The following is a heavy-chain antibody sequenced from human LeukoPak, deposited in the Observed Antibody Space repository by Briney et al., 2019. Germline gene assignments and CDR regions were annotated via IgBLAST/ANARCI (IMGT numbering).Heavy chain of an antibody. CDR2: ISSSGSNI. CDR3: ARETNGYYFDY. CDR1: GFTFSSCE. D-gene: IGHD2-8*01. Sequence: PGGSLRLSCAVSGFTFSSCEMNWVRQAPGKGLEWVSYISSSGSNIYYADSVKGRFTISSDNAKNSLYLQMNNLRAEDTAVYYCARETNGYYFDYWGQGTLVTVSS. V-gene: IGHV3-48*03. J-gene: IGHJ4*02.